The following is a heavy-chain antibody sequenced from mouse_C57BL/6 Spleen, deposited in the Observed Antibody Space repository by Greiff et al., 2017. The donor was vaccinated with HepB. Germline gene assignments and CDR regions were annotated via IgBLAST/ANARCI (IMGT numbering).Heavy chain of an antibody. CDR1: GYTFTDYN. D-gene: IGHD3-3*01. V-gene: IGHV1-18*01. J-gene: IGHJ2*01. CDR3: ARGDPGYFDY. CDR2: INPNNGGT. Sequence: EVQLQQSGPELVKPGASVKIPCKASGYTFTDYNMDWVKQSHGKSLEWIGDINPNNGGTNYNQKFKGKATVTVDKSSSTAYMQLSSLTSEDTAVYYGARGDPGYFDYWGQGTTLTVSS.